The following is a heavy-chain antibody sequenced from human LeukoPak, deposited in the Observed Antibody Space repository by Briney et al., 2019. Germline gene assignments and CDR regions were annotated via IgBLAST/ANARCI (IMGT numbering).Heavy chain of an antibody. D-gene: IGHD5-12*01. V-gene: IGHV4-61*02. Sequence: SQTLSLTCNVSGGSISSGSYYWSWIRQPAGKGLEWIGRIYTSGSTNYNPSLRSRVTISVDTSKNQFSLKLSSVTAADTAVYYCARDRWLRDYYYYGMDVWGQGTTVTVSS. J-gene: IGHJ6*02. CDR3: ARDRWLRDYYYYGMDV. CDR1: GGSISSGSYY. CDR2: IYTSGST.